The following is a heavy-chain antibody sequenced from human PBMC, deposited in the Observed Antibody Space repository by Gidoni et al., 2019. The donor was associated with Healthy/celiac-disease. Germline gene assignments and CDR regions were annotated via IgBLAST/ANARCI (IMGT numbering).Heavy chain of an antibody. J-gene: IGHJ6*02. D-gene: IGHD4-17*01. V-gene: IGHV1-18*01. CDR1: GYTFTIYG. CDR3: ARDEGSYGDYDYYYGMDV. CDR2: ISAYNGNT. Sequence: QVQLVQSGAEVKKPGASGKVSCKASGYTFTIYGISWVRQAPGQGREWMGWISAYNGNTNYAQKLQGRVTMTTDTSTSTAYMELRSLRSDDTAVYYCARDEGSYGDYDYYYGMDVWGQGTTVTVSS.